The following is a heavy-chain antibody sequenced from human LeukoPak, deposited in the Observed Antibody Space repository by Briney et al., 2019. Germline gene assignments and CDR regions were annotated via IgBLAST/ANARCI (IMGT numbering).Heavy chain of an antibody. Sequence: SETLSLTCTVSGGXISSYYWSGIRQPPGKGREWIGHIYYSGSTNYNPSLKSRVTISVDTSKNQFSLKLSSVTAADTAVYYCARLGGYSYGHPTDYWGQGTLVTVSS. CDR1: GGXISSYY. J-gene: IGHJ4*02. V-gene: IGHV4-59*08. D-gene: IGHD5-18*01. CDR2: IYYSGST. CDR3: ARLGGYSYGHPTDY.